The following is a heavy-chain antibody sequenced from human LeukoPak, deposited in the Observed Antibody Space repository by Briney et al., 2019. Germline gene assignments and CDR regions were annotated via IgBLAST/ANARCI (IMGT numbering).Heavy chain of an antibody. V-gene: IGHV4-59*01. Sequence: SETLSLTCTVSGGSISSYYWSWIRQPPGKGLEWIGYIYYSGSTNYNPSLKSRVTISVDTSKNQFSLKLSSVTAADTAVYYCAREPYYYDSSGYGVCYFDYWGQGTLVTVSS. J-gene: IGHJ4*02. CDR1: GGSISSYY. CDR2: IYYSGST. D-gene: IGHD3-22*01. CDR3: AREPYYYDSSGYGVCYFDY.